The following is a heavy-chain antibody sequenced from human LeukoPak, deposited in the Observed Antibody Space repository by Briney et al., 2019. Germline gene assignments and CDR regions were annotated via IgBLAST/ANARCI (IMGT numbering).Heavy chain of an antibody. CDR3: APFYYDSNSYTPYY. V-gene: IGHV3-48*03. D-gene: IGHD3-22*01. J-gene: IGHJ4*02. Sequence: PGGSLRLSCAASGFTFSSYAMSWVRQAPGKGLEWVSYISSSGSTIYYADSVKGRLTISRDNAKNSLYLQMNSLRAEDTAVYYCAPFYYDSNSYTPYYWGQGTLVTVSS. CDR1: GFTFSSYA. CDR2: ISSSGSTI.